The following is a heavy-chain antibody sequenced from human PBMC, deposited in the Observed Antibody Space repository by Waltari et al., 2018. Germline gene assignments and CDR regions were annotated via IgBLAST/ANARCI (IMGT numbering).Heavy chain of an antibody. D-gene: IGHD1-26*01. CDR1: GFTVGSHY. V-gene: IGHV3-53*01. J-gene: IGHJ4*02. Sequence: EVQLVESGGGLIQPEGSLRLSCAASGFTVGSHYMSWVSQAPGKGLEWVSVIYSGGSTYYADSVKGRFTISRDNSKNTLYLQMNSLRAEDTAVYYCARAGSGDFDYWGQGTLVTVSS. CDR2: IYSGGST. CDR3: ARAGSGDFDY.